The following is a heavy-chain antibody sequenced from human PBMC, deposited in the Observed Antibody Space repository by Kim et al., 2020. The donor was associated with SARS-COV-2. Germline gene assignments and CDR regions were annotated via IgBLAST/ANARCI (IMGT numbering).Heavy chain of an antibody. CDR1: GFTFSSYG. D-gene: IGHD2-8*01. V-gene: IGHV3-33*01. CDR3: ARGGIGCTNGVCYTSPEDY. Sequence: GGSLRLSCAASGFTFSSYGMHWVRQAPGKGLEWVAVIWYDGSNKYYADSVKGRFTISRDNSKNTLYLQMNSLRAEDTAVYYCARGGIGCTNGVCYTSPEDYWGQGTLVTVSS. J-gene: IGHJ4*02. CDR2: IWYDGSNK.